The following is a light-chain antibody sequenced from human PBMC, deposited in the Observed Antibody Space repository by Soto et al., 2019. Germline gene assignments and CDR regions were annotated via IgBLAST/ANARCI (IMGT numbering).Light chain of an antibody. CDR2: DVS. V-gene: IGLV2-11*01. J-gene: IGLJ1*01. CDR1: SSDVGSYNY. CDR3: CSYAGTFSFV. Sequence: QSALTQPRSVSGSPGQSVTISCTGTSSDVGSYNYVSWYQQHPGQAPKLLIYDVSQRPSGVPDRFSGSKSDNTASLTISGLQAEDEADYCCCSYAGTFSFVFGTGTKLTVL.